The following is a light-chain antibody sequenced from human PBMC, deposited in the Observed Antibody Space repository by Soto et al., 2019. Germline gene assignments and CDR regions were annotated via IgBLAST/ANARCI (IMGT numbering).Light chain of an antibody. J-gene: IGLJ2*01. Sequence: QSVLTQPRSVSGSPGQSVTISCTGASGDIGGYNYVSWYQHHPGKAPKLIIFDVNKRPSGVPDRFSGSKSGNTASLTISGLQPEDEADYYCCSYARSSLVFGVGTKVTVL. CDR2: DVN. CDR3: CSYARSSLV. V-gene: IGLV2-11*01. CDR1: SGDIGGYNY.